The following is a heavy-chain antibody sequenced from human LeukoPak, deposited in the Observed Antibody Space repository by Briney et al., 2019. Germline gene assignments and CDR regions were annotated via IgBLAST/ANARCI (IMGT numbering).Heavy chain of an antibody. CDR3: TTHQGSGWSIDY. J-gene: IGHJ4*02. D-gene: IGHD6-19*01. V-gene: IGHV3-15*01. Sequence: GGSLRLSCAASGFTFSNAWMSWVRQAPGKGLEWVGRIKSKTDGGTTDYAAPVKGRFTISRDDSKNTLYLQMNSMKTEDTAVYYCTTHQGSGWSIDYWGQGTLVTVSS. CDR1: GFTFSNAW. CDR2: IKSKTDGGTT.